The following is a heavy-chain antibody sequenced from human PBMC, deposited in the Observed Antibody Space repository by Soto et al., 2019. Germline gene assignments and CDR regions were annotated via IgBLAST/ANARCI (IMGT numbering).Heavy chain of an antibody. Sequence: QVQLVQSGAEVKKPGSSVKVSCKASGGSFKNYAITWLQRAPGQGLEWVGGIIPIFGTANYAQGFQGRLTITADESTSSAYMELSSLRSEDTAVYYCARDGGWLQPRNYFDYWGQGTLVTVSS. CDR2: IIPIFGTA. J-gene: IGHJ4*02. CDR3: ARDGGWLQPRNYFDY. CDR1: GGSFKNYA. V-gene: IGHV1-69*01. D-gene: IGHD3-16*01.